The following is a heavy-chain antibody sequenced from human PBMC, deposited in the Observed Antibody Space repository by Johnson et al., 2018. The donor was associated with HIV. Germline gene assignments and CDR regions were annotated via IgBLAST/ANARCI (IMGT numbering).Heavy chain of an antibody. CDR3: ATIAAHGAAFDI. V-gene: IGHV3-30-3*01. D-gene: IGHD6-25*01. CDR1: GFTFSTYA. CDR2: ISYDGSNK. Sequence: QVLLVESGGGVVQPGRSLRLSCAASGFTFSTYAMHWVRQAPGKGLEWVTIISYDGSNKYYADSVKGRFTISRDNSKNTLYLQMNSLRPEDTAAYYCATIAAHGAAFDIWGPGTVVTVSS. J-gene: IGHJ3*02.